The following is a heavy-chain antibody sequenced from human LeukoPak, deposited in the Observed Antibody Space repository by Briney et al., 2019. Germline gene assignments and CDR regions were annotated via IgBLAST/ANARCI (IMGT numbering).Heavy chain of an antibody. D-gene: IGHD1-26*01. V-gene: IGHV4-39*07. CDR1: GGSISSSSYY. CDR2: IYYSGST. J-gene: IGHJ3*02. Sequence: SETLSLTCTVSGGSISSSSYYWGWIRQPPGKGLEWIGSIYYSGSTYYNPSLKSRVTISVDTSKNQFSLKLSSVTAADTAVYYCARSRGSYYAFDIWGQGTMVTVSS. CDR3: ARSRGSYYAFDI.